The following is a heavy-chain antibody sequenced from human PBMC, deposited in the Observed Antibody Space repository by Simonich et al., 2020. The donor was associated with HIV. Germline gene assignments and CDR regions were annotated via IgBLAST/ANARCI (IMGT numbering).Heavy chain of an antibody. J-gene: IGHJ4*02. CDR1: GGSISGYS. D-gene: IGHD3-3*01. CDR3: ARRDRELILYFDY. V-gene: IGHV4-34*01. CDR2: INHSGIT. Sequence: QVKLQQWGAGLLKPSETLSLTCAVYGGSISGYSWSRIRQPPGKGLEWIGEINHSGITNYKSSLNSRATISVDKSKNQFSLKLSSVTAADTAIYYCARRDRELILYFDYWGQGNLVTVSS.